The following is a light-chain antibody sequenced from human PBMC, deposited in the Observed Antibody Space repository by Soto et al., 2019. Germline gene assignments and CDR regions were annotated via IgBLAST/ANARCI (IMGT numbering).Light chain of an antibody. CDR3: SSYTSGSSLI. J-gene: IGLJ1*01. CDR2: EVT. Sequence: QSVLTQPASVSGSPGQSVTISCSGTINDVGSYKFVSWFQQHPGKAPKLMIYEVTSRPSGVSNRFSGSKSGTTASLTISGLQPEDEADYYCSSYTSGSSLIFGTGTKVTAL. V-gene: IGLV2-14*01. CDR1: INDVGSYKF.